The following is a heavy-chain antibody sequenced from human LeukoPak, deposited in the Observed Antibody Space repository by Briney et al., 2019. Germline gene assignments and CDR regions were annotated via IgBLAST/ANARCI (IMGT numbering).Heavy chain of an antibody. CDR3: ASRIPYDSSSY. D-gene: IGHD3-22*01. CDR2: ISSDGSST. J-gene: IGHJ4*02. CDR1: GFTFSSYW. V-gene: IGHV3-74*01. Sequence: GGSLRLSCAASGFTFSSYWMHWVRQAPGKGLVWVSRISSDGSSTDDADSVKGRFTISRDNAKNTLYLQINSLRAEDTAVYYCASRIPYDSSSYWGQGTLVTVSS.